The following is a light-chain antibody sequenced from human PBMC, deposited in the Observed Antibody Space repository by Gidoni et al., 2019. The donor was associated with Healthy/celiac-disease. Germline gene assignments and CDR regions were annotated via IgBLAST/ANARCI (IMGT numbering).Light chain of an antibody. CDR1: SSNIGAGYD. CDR2: GNI. J-gene: IGLJ3*02. CDR3: QSYDSRGV. Sequence: QSVLTQPPSVSGAPGQRVTSSCTGSSSNIGAGYDVHWYQQLPGTAPKLLIYGNINRPSGVHDRVSGSKSGTSASLAITGLQAEDEADYYCQSYDSRGVFGGGTKLTVL. V-gene: IGLV1-40*01.